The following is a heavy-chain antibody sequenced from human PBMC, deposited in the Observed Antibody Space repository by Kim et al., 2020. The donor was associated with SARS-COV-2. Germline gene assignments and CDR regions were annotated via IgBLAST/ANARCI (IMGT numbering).Heavy chain of an antibody. Sequence: GGSLRLSCAASGFTFSTNGMHWVRQAPGKGLEWVAVMWHDATNKFYADSVKGRFTISRDNSKNTLYLQMNSLRAEDTAVYYCAREVGTGYYAGPFDSWGQGTLVTVSS. J-gene: IGHJ4*02. V-gene: IGHV3-33*01. D-gene: IGHD3-9*01. CDR1: GFTFSTNG. CDR3: AREVGTGYYAGPFDS. CDR2: MWHDATNK.